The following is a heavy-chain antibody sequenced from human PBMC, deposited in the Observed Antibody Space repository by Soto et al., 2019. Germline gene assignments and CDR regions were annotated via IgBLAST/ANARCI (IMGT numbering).Heavy chain of an antibody. Sequence: SETLSLTCTVSGGSISSYYWSWIRQPPGKGLEWIGYIYYSGSTNFNPSLKSRVTISVDTSKNQFSLKLSSVTAADTAVYYCASRRIAVAGFDYWGQGTLDTVST. CDR2: IYYSGST. V-gene: IGHV4-59*08. J-gene: IGHJ4*02. CDR3: ASRRIAVAGFDY. D-gene: IGHD6-19*01. CDR1: GGSISSYY.